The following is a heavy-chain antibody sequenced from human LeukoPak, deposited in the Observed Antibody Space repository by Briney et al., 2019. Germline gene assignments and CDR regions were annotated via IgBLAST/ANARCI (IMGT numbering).Heavy chain of an antibody. CDR2: IYPGDSDT. V-gene: IGHV5-51*01. D-gene: IGHD3-9*01. Sequence: GESLKISCKGSGYSFTSYWVGWVRQMPGKGLEWMGIIYPGDSDTRYSPSFQGQVTISADKSISTAYLQWSSLKASDTAMYYCARLPGYDILTGYYNGYYFDYWGQGTLVTVSS. J-gene: IGHJ4*02. CDR1: GYSFTSYW. CDR3: ARLPGYDILTGYYNGYYFDY.